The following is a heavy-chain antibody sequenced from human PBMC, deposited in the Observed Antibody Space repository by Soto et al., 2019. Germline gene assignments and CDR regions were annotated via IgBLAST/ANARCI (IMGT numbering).Heavy chain of an antibody. V-gene: IGHV4-59*01. CDR2: IYYSGST. CDR1: GGSISSYY. CDR3: AREIGYSSGWYYFDY. J-gene: IGHJ4*02. D-gene: IGHD6-19*01. Sequence: SETLSLTCTVSGGSISSYYWSWIRQPPGKGLEWIGHIYYSGSTNYNPSLKSRVTISVDTSKNQFSLKLSSVTAADTAVYYCAREIGYSSGWYYFDYWGQGTLVTVSS.